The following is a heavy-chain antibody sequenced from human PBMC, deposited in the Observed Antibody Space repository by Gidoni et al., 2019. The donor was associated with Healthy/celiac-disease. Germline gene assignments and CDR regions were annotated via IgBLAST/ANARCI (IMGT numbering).Heavy chain of an antibody. CDR1: GGTFSSYT. D-gene: IGHD6-13*01. J-gene: IGHJ3*02. CDR2: IIPILGIA. V-gene: IGHV1-69*02. Sequence: QVQLVQSGAEVKKPGSSVKVSCKASGGTFSSYTISWVRQAPGQGLEWMGRIIPILGIANYAQKFQGRVTITADKSTSTAYMELSSLRSEDTAVYYCARAMNAAAATDAFDIWGQGTMVTVSS. CDR3: ARAMNAAAATDAFDI.